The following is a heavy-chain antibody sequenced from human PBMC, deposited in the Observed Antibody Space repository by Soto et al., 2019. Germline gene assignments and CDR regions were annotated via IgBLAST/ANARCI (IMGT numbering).Heavy chain of an antibody. D-gene: IGHD6-19*01. CDR1: GFTFSSYA. CDR2: ISYDGSNK. J-gene: IGHJ4*02. V-gene: IGHV3-30-3*01. CDR3: AREAQDSSGLGDY. Sequence: QVQLVESGGGVVQPGRSLRLSCAASGFTFSSYAMDWVRQAPGKGLEWVAVISYDGSNKYYADSVKGRFTISRDNSKNTLYLQMNSLRAEDTAVYYCAREAQDSSGLGDYWGQGTLVAVSS.